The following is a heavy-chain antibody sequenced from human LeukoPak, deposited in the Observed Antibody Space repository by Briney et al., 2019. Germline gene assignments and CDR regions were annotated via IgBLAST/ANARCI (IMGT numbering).Heavy chain of an antibody. J-gene: IGHJ6*02. D-gene: IGHD4-17*01. CDR2: INHSGST. CDR1: GGSFSGYY. V-gene: IGHV4-34*09. CDR3: ARDQLMTTVTTDYYYGMDV. Sequence: KPSETLSLTCAVYGGSFSGYYWSWIRQPPGKGLGWIGEINHSGSTNYNPSLKSRVTISVDTSKNQFSLKLSSVTAADTAVYYCARDQLMTTVTTDYYYGMDVWGQGTTVTVSS.